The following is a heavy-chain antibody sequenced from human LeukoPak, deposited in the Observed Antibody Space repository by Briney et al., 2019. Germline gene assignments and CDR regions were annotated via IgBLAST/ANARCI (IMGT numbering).Heavy chain of an antibody. D-gene: IGHD2-21*02. Sequence: GGSLRLSCAASGFTFSDYGMSWVRQAPGRGLEWVSSIGSSGDTASYADSVKGRFTISRDNSKNTLYLQMNSLRAEDTAVYYCAKQGPARIPIVVVTAMAHWGQGTLVTVSS. CDR2: IGSSGDTA. V-gene: IGHV3-23*01. CDR1: GFTFSDYG. J-gene: IGHJ4*02. CDR3: AKQGPARIPIVVVTAMAH.